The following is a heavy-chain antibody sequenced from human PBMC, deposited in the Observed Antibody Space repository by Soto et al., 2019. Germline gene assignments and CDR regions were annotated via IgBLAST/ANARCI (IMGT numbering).Heavy chain of an antibody. V-gene: IGHV1-69*13. CDR3: ASRIVDTAHYYYYYGMDV. CDR1: GGTFSSYA. J-gene: IGHJ6*02. D-gene: IGHD5-18*01. Sequence: AASVKVSCKASGGTFSSYAISWVRQAPGQGLEWMGGIIPIFGTANYAQKFQGRVTITADESTSTAYMELSSLRSEDTAVYYCASRIVDTAHYYYYYGMDVWGQGTTVTVSS. CDR2: IIPIFGTA.